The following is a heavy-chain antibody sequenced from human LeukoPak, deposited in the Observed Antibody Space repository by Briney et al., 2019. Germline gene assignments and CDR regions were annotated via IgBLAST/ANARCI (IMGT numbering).Heavy chain of an antibody. J-gene: IGHJ2*01. D-gene: IGHD4-17*01. Sequence: PSETLSLTCTVSGGSISSYYWSWIRQPAGKGLEWIGRIYTSGSTNYNPSLKSRVTMSVDTSKNQFSLKLSSVTAADTAVYYCARDSNYGDYLADWYFDLWGRGTLVTVSS. CDR2: IYTSGST. CDR3: ARDSNYGDYLADWYFDL. CDR1: GGSISSYY. V-gene: IGHV4-4*07.